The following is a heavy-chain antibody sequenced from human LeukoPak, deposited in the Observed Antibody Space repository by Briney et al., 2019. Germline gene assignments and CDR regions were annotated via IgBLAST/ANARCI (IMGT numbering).Heavy chain of an antibody. CDR2: ISAYNGNT. CDR3: ARVEVGGTTGTLIDY. J-gene: IGHJ4*02. Sequence: GASVKVSCKASGYTFTSYGISWVRQAPGQGLEWMGWISAYNGNTNYAQKLQGRVTMTTDTSTSTAYMELRSLRSDDTAVYYCARVEVGGTTGTLIDYWGQGTLVTVSS. D-gene: IGHD1-1*01. V-gene: IGHV1-18*04. CDR1: GYTFTSYG.